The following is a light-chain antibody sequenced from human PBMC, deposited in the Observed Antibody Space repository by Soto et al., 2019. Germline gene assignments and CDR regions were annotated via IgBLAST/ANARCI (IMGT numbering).Light chain of an antibody. V-gene: IGLV3-21*04. J-gene: IGLJ2*01. Sequence: SSELTPPPSVLVAPGKPARISSGGNNIGSKSVHWYQRKPGQAPVLDIYSDPDLPSVIPERCSGSNSGNTATLTISRVEAGDDADYYRQVWDSSSAHVVFGGRTKLTVL. CDR1: NIGSKS. CDR3: QVWDSSSAHVV. CDR2: SDP.